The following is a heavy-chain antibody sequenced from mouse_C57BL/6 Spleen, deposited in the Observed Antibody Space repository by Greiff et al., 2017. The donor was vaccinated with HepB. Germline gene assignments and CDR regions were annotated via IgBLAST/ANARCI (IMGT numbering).Heavy chain of an antibody. D-gene: IGHD4-1*01. CDR3: ARGPNCDYFDY. Sequence: VQLKESEGGLVQPGSSMKLSCTASGFTFSDYYMAWVRQVPEKGLEWVANINYDGSSTYYLDSLKSRFIISRDNAKNILYLQMSSLKSEDTATYYCARGPNCDYFDYWGQGTTLTVSS. CDR2: INYDGSST. J-gene: IGHJ2*01. V-gene: IGHV5-16*01. CDR1: GFTFSDYY.